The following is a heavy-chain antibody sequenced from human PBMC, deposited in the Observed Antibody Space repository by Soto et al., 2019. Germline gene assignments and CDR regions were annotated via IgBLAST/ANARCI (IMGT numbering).Heavy chain of an antibody. CDR1: GGSISSGGYS. J-gene: IGHJ6*02. CDR3: AGTVYYHNLGMDF. D-gene: IGHD3-9*01. V-gene: IGHV4-30-2*01. Sequence: QLQLQESGSGLVKPSQTLSLTCAVSGGSISSGGYSWSWIRQPPGKGLEWLGYIYHSGRTYYNPSLKRLVIISLDRSKNPFSLKLSSPTAADTAVYYCAGTVYYHNLGMDFWGQGTTVTVSS. CDR2: IYHSGRT.